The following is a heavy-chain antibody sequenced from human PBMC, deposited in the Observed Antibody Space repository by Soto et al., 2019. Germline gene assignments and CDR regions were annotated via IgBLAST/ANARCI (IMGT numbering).Heavy chain of an antibody. Sequence: GGSLRLSCAASGFTFSSYAMHWVRQAPGKGLEYVSAISSNGGSTYYANSVKGRFTISRDNSKNTLYLQMGSLRAEDMAVYYCARGVLGFGEFPGHFDYWGQGTLVTVSS. J-gene: IGHJ4*02. CDR1: GFTFSSYA. D-gene: IGHD3-10*01. CDR3: ARGVLGFGEFPGHFDY. CDR2: ISSNGGST. V-gene: IGHV3-64*01.